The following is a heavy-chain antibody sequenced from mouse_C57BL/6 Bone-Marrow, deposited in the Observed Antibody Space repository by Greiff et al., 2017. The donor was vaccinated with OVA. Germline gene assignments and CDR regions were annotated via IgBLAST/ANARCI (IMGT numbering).Heavy chain of an antibody. CDR3: ARQPYYHYNIMDY. Sequence: VQGVESGPGLVAPSQSLSITCTISGFSLTNYGVHWVRQPPGKGLEWLVVIWSDGSTTYNSPLKSRLTISKDNSKSQVFLKMNSLQTDDTAMYFCARQPYYHYNIMDYWGQGTSVTVSS. CDR1: GFSLTNYG. J-gene: IGHJ4*01. CDR2: IWSDGST. D-gene: IGHD2-10*01. V-gene: IGHV2-6-1*01.